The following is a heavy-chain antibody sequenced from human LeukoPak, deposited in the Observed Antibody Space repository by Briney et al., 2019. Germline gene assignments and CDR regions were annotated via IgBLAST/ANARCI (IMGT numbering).Heavy chain of an antibody. CDR3: ARVSAGIAARPDYFDY. D-gene: IGHD6-6*01. CDR2: ISSNGGST. CDR1: GFTFSSYA. V-gene: IGHV3-64*01. J-gene: IGHJ4*02. Sequence: PGGSLRVSCAASGFTFSSYAMHWVRQAPGKGLEYVSAISSNGGSTYYANSVKGRFTISRDNSKNTLYLQMGSLRADDMAVYYCARVSAGIAARPDYFDYWGQGTLVTVSS.